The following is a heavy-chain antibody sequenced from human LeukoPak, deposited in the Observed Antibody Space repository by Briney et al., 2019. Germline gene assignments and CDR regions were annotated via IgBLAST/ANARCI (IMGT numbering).Heavy chain of an antibody. V-gene: IGHV3-48*03. CDR1: GFTLTRHE. CDR2: ISSSGSPI. D-gene: IGHD1-26*01. CDR3: ARRLLVGTTVRPYFDY. Sequence: GGSLRLSCAASGFTLTRHEMNWVRQAPGKGLEWVSYISSSGSPIYYADSVKGRFTISRDSAKNSLYLQMNSLRAEDTAVYYCARRLLVGTTVRPYFDYWGQGTLVTVSS. J-gene: IGHJ4*02.